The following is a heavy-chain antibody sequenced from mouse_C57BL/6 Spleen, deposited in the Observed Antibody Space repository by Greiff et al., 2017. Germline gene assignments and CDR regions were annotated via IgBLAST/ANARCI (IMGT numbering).Heavy chain of an antibody. Sequence: EVMLVESVAELVRPGASVKLSCTASGFNIKNTYMHWVKQRPEQGLEWIGRIDPANGNTKYAPKFQGKATITADTSSNTAYLQLSSLTSEDTAIYYCASWGYGNYLYYFDYWGQGTTLTVSS. CDR3: ASWGYGNYLYYFDY. D-gene: IGHD2-1*01. J-gene: IGHJ2*01. CDR1: GFNIKNTY. V-gene: IGHV14-3*01. CDR2: IDPANGNT.